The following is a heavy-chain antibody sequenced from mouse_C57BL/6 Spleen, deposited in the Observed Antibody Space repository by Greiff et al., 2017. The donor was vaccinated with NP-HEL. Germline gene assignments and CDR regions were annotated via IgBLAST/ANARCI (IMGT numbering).Heavy chain of an antibody. J-gene: IGHJ4*01. Sequence: EVKLVESGGGLVQPGGSLKLSCAASGFTFSDYGMAWVRQAPRTGPEWVAFISNLAYSIYYADTVTGRFTISRENAKNTLYLEMSSLRSEDTAMYYCARQRSYGLYAMDYWGQGTSVTVSS. D-gene: IGHD1-1*02. CDR1: GFTFSDYG. CDR3: ARQRSYGLYAMDY. V-gene: IGHV5-15*01. CDR2: ISNLAYSI.